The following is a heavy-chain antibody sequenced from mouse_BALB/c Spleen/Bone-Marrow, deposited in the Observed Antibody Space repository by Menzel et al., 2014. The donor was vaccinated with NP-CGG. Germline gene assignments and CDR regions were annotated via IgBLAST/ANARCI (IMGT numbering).Heavy chain of an antibody. CDR2: INPSSGYT. V-gene: IGHV1-4*01. CDR1: GYTFTTYT. CDR3: ARRDDGYVFFDY. D-gene: IGHD2-3*01. J-gene: IGHJ2*01. Sequence: QVQLQQSGAELARPGASVKMSCRASGYTFTTYTFHWVRQRPGQGLEWIGYINPSSGYTNYIQKFKDKATLTADKSSSTAYMQLSSLTSEDSAVYYCARRDDGYVFFDYWGQGTTLTVSS.